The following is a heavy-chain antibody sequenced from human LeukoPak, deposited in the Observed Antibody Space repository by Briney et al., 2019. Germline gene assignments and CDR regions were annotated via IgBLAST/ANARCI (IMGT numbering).Heavy chain of an antibody. CDR3: ARDRVIVATTLYYYYYYMDV. CDR1: GYTFTSYD. V-gene: IGHV1-2*02. Sequence: GASVKVSCKASGYTFTSYDINWVRQVTGQGLEWMGWINPNSGGTNYAQKFQGRVTMTRDTSISTAYMELSRLRSDDTAVYYCARDRVIVATTLYYYYYYMDVWGKGTTVTVSS. J-gene: IGHJ6*03. D-gene: IGHD5-12*01. CDR2: INPNSGGT.